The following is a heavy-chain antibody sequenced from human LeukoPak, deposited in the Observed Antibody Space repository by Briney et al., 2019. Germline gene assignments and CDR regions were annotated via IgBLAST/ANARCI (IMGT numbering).Heavy chain of an antibody. CDR1: GFTFSSYG. CDR3: AREVHVFDI. J-gene: IGHJ3*02. V-gene: IGHV3-33*01. CDR2: IWYDGSNK. Sequence: PGRPLRLSCAASGFTFSSYGMHWVRQAPGKGLEWVAVIWYDGSNKYYADSVKGRFTISRDNSKNTLYLQMNSLRAEDTAVYYCAREVHVFDIWGQGTMVTVSS.